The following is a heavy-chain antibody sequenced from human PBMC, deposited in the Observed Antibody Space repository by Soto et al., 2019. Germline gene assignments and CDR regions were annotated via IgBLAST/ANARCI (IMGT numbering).Heavy chain of an antibody. CDR1: GGSFSSYY. D-gene: IGHD3-10*01. CDR2: INHSGST. CDR3: ARGREWCGEFYGMDV. Sequence: QVQLQQWGAGLLKPSETLSLTCAVYGGSFSSYYWSWIRQPPGKGLEWIGEINHSGSTNYNPSLKSRVTISVDTYKNQFSLKLSSVTAADTAVYYCARGREWCGEFYGMDVWGQGTTVNVFS. V-gene: IGHV4-34*01. J-gene: IGHJ6*02.